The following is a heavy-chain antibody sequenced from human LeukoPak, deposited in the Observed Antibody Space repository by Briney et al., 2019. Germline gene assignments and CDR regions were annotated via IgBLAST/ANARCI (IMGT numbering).Heavy chain of an antibody. CDR3: ARGGPPFSFDY. CDR2: LFHSGST. J-gene: IGHJ4*02. CDR1: GGSVSRSPYY. D-gene: IGHD3-16*01. V-gene: IGHV4-39*07. Sequence: NPSETLSLTCTVSGGSVSRSPYYWGWIRQPPGKGLEWIASLFHSGSTYYNPALQSRVTISVDTSKNQSSLKLTSVTAADTAVYYCARGGPPFSFDYWGQGTLVTVSS.